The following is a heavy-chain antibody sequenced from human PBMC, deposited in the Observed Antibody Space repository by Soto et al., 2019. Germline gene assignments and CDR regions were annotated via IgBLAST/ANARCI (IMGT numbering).Heavy chain of an antibody. V-gene: IGHV3-7*01. Sequence: PGGSLRLSCAASGFTFSSYWMTWVRQAPGKGLEWVANIKQDESEKYYLDSVKGRFTISRDNAKNSLYLQMNSLRAEDTAVYYCARVYYDYISATYPMNSWGQGTLLPVSS. CDR2: IKQDESEK. CDR3: ARVYYDYISATYPMNS. CDR1: GFTFSSYW. D-gene: IGHD3-16*01. J-gene: IGHJ4*02.